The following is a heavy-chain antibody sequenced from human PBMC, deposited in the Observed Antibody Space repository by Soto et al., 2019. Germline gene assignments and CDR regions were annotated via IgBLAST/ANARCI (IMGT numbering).Heavy chain of an antibody. J-gene: IGHJ4*02. CDR3: VRVFWDGDSYFDY. D-gene: IGHD4-17*01. CDR1: SGSTSIGGYY. V-gene: IGHV4-31*03. Sequence: SDTLSLTCTVSSGSTSIGGYYSSWIRQHPGKGLEWIGYIYYSGSTYYNPSLKSRVTISVDTSKNQFSLKLSSVTAADTAVYYFVRVFWDGDSYFDYWGQGTLVTVS. CDR2: IYYSGST.